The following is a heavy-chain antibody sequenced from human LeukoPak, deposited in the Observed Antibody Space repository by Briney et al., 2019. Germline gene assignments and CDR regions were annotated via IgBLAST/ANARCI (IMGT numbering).Heavy chain of an antibody. Sequence: GGSLRLSCAASGFTFSSYAMSWVRQAAGNGLEWVSAISGSGGRTNYADSVKGRFTISRDNSTNTLYMRMNSLRADDTAVYYCAKDRDQEYYYYYMDVWGKGTTVTVSS. CDR2: ISGSGGRT. V-gene: IGHV3-23*01. CDR1: GFTFSSYA. J-gene: IGHJ6*03. CDR3: AKDRDQEYYYYYMDV. D-gene: IGHD2-2*01.